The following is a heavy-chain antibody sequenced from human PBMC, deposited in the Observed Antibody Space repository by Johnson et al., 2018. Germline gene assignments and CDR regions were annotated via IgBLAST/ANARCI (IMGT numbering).Heavy chain of an antibody. Sequence: QVQLVESGAEVKEPGSSVKVSCRVFGGTFSSYTISWVRQARGQGLEWMGGVTPLFGTANYAQKFQGRVPPTADKSTSTSYMELPRLTSEETAVYYCERQPSLITAPSAVSAENHMDFWGPGTTVTIS. V-gene: IGHV1-69*06. CDR2: VTPLFGTA. J-gene: IGHJ6*02. CDR3: ERQPSLITAPSAVSAENHMDF. D-gene: IGHD3-22*01. CDR1: GGTFSSYT.